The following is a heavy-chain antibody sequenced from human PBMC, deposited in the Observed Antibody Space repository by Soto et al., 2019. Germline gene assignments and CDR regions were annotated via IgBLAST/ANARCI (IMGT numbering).Heavy chain of an antibody. V-gene: IGHV3-48*02. CDR3: ARDSGYSYSPVHY. D-gene: IGHD5-18*01. Sequence: EVQLVESGGGLVQPGGSLRLSCAASGFTFSSYSMYWVRQAPGKGLEWVSYISRSSGTIYYAYSVKGRLTISRDNAKNSLYLQMNRLRDEDTAVYYCARDSGYSYSPVHYWGPGTLVTVSS. J-gene: IGHJ4*02. CDR1: GFTFSSYS. CDR2: ISRSSGTI.